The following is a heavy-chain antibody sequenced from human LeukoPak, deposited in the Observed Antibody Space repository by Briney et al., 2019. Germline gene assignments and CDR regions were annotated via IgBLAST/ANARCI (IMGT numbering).Heavy chain of an antibody. J-gene: IGHJ4*02. CDR2: INPITGGT. V-gene: IGHV1-2*02. D-gene: IGHD2/OR15-2a*01. CDR1: GYTFSGYY. Sequence: GASVKVSCKASGYTFSGYYIHWVRQAPGQGLEWMGWINPITGGTNYAQRFQGRVTMTRDTSISTVYMELSRLRSDDTAVYYCARPYCNSRSCHDYFDYWGQGTLVTVSS. CDR3: ARPYCNSRSCHDYFDY.